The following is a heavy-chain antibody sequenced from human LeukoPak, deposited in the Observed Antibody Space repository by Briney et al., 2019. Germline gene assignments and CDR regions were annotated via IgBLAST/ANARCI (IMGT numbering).Heavy chain of an antibody. J-gene: IGHJ4*02. D-gene: IGHD3-3*01. V-gene: IGHV3-74*01. CDR1: GFDFSSNW. CDR2: IKGDGIST. Sequence: GGSLRLSCAASGFDFSSNWMHWVRHVPGQGLVWVSRIKGDGISTNYADSVKGRFTISRDIAKNTLYLQMNSLRAEDTGVYYCAKDHYWSVDYWGRGTLVTVSS. CDR3: AKDHYWSVDY.